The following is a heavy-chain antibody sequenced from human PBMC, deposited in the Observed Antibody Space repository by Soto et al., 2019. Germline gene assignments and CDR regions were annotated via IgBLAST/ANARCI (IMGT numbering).Heavy chain of an antibody. V-gene: IGHV3-43*01. J-gene: IGHJ6*02. CDR3: AKDTGIAVAGNYYYGMDV. CDR1: GFTFDDYT. Sequence: GGFLRLSCAASGFTFDDYTMHWVRQAPGKGLEWVSLISWDGGSTYYADSVKGRFTISRDNSKNSLYLQMNSLRTEDTALYYCAKDTGIAVAGNYYYGMDVWGQGTTVTVSS. D-gene: IGHD6-19*01. CDR2: ISWDGGST.